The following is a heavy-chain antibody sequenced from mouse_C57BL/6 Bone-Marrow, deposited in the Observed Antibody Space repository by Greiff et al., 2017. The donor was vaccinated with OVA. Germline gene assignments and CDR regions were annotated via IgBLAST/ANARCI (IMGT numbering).Heavy chain of an antibody. CDR2: IDPEAGDT. D-gene: IGHD1-1*01. V-gene: IGHV14-1*01. Sequence: EVQLQQSGAELVRPGASVKLSCTASGFTIKDYYMHWVKQRPEQGLEWIGRIDPEAGDTEYAPTFPGKATLTADPSSHTASLHLSILTSKDTAVYYCTTCILRFSYYLDYWGQGTTLTVSS. J-gene: IGHJ2*01. CDR3: TTCILRFSYYLDY. CDR1: GFTIKDYY.